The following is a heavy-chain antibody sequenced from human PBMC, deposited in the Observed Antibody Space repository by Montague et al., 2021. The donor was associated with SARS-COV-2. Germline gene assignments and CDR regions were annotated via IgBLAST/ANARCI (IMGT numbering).Heavy chain of an antibody. CDR1: GDSISSANYQ. J-gene: IGHJ4*02. D-gene: IGHD3/OR15-3a*01. CDR3: ARQVGDFWTGFYVDS. CDR2: ISHSGSA. Sequence: SETLSLTCNVSGDSISSANYQWAWFRQPPGKGLQWVGSISHSGSAYYXSSLKSRLTISVDMSKRLFSLDVESVAVAATAFYYCARQVGDFWTGFYVDSWGQGTLVTVSS. V-gene: IGHV4-39*01.